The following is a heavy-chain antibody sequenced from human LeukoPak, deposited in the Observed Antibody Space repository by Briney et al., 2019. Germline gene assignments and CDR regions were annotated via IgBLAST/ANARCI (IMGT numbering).Heavy chain of an antibody. J-gene: IGHJ6*02. V-gene: IGHV4-4*07. CDR1: GGSISSYY. Sequence: SETLSLTCTVSGGSISSYYWSWIRQPAGKGLEWIGRIYTSGSTNYNPSLKSRVTMSVDTSKNQFSLKLGSVTAADTAVYYCASLTYYYGMDVWGQGTTVTVSS. CDR2: IYTSGST. CDR3: ASLTYYYGMDV.